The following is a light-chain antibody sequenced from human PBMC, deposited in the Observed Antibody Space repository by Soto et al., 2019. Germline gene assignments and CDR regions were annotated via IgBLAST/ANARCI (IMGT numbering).Light chain of an antibody. J-gene: IGKJ2*01. Sequence: EVVLTQSPGTLSLSPGERATLSCWASQSVSRSYLAWYQQKPGQAPRLLIYIASSRATGIPDTCSRSGSGTDFTLTITTLEPKDFAMYDCQQYGSLPYTFGQGTELEIK. CDR3: QQYGSLPYT. CDR1: QSVSRSY. CDR2: IAS. V-gene: IGKV3-20*01.